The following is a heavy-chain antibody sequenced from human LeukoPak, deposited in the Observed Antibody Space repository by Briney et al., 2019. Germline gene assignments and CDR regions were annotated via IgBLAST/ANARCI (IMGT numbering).Heavy chain of an antibody. CDR1: GGSFSGYY. CDR3: ARHDYYDSSLSVR. D-gene: IGHD3-22*01. CDR2: INHSGST. V-gene: IGHV4-34*01. J-gene: IGHJ4*02. Sequence: SETLSLTCAVYGGSFSGYYWSWIRQPPGKGLEWIGEINHSGSTNYNPSLKSRVTISVDTSKNQFSLKLSSVTAADTAVYYCARHDYYDSSLSVRWGQGTLVTVSS.